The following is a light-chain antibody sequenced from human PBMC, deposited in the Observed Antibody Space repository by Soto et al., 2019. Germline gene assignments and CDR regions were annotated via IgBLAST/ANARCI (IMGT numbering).Light chain of an antibody. Sequence: DIHLTQSPSTLSASVGDRVTITCRASQSISSWLAWYQQKPGKAPKLLIYKSSTLESGVPSSISGSGSGTECTLTISSLQPDDFATYYCQHLVDYMLTFVQGTNVEIK. CDR3: QHLVDYMLT. J-gene: IGKJ1*01. CDR2: KSS. CDR1: QSISSW. V-gene: IGKV1-5*03.